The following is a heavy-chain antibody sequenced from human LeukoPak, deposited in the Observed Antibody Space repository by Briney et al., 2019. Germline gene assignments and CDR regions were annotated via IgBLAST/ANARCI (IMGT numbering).Heavy chain of an antibody. D-gene: IGHD2-15*01. CDR2: ISGSGGST. V-gene: IGHV3-23*01. CDR1: GFTFSSYA. CDR3: AKDGSGEGQFDY. Sequence: PGGSLGLSCAASGFTFSSYAMSWVRQAPGKGLEWVSGISGSGGSTYYADSVKGRFTISRDTSKNTLYLQMNSLRAEDTAVYYCAKDGSGEGQFDYWGQGTLVTVSS. J-gene: IGHJ4*02.